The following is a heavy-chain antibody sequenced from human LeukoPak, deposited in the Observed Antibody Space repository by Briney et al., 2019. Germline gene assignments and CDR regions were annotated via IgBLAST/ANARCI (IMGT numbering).Heavy chain of an antibody. J-gene: IGHJ4*02. V-gene: IGHV1-46*01. Sequence: ASVKVSCKASGYTFTSYYMHWVRQAPGQGLEWMGIINPSGGSTSYAQKFQGRVTMTRDTSTSTVYMELSSLRSEDTAVHYCARDLWSGGDSDYWGQGTLVTVSS. CDR2: INPSGGST. D-gene: IGHD2-21*02. CDR3: ARDLWSGGDSDY. CDR1: GYTFTSYY.